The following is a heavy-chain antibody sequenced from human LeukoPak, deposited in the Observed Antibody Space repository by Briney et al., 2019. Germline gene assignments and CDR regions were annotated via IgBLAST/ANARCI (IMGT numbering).Heavy chain of an antibody. J-gene: IGHJ6*02. Sequence: PGGSLRLSCTASGFTFTDYYMTWIRQAPGKGLEWVSYISGVASDIFYADSVKGRFTISRDNAKNSVYLQMNSLRAEDTAVYYCAGGGAHGMDVWGQGTTVTVSS. CDR1: GFTFTDYY. D-gene: IGHD1-26*01. V-gene: IGHV3-11*01. CDR2: ISGVASDI. CDR3: AGGGAHGMDV.